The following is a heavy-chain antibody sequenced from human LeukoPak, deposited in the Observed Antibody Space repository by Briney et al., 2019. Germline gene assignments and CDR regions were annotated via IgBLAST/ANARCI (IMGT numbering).Heavy chain of an antibody. D-gene: IGHD3-22*01. CDR1: GGTFSSYA. J-gene: IGHJ4*02. CDR3: ARGSIRPYYYDSSGYYFFDY. V-gene: IGHV1-69*13. CDR2: IIPIFGTA. Sequence: SVKVSCKASGGTFSSYAISWVRQAPGQGLEWMGGIIPIFGTANYAQKFQGRVTITADESTSTAYMELSSLRSEDTAVYYCARGSIRPYYYDSSGYYFFDYWGQGTLVTVSS.